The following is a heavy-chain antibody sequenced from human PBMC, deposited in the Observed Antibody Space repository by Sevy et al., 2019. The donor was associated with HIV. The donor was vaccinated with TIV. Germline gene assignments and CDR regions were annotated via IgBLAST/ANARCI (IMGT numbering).Heavy chain of an antibody. CDR3: AQESSAVVPASILYRRLYYFDY. CDR2: ISGSGGST. D-gene: IGHD2-2*02. Sequence: GGCLRLSCAASGFTFSSYAMSWVRQAPGKGLEWISAISGSGGSTYYADSVKGRFTISRDNSKNTLYLQMNSLRAEDTAVYYCAQESSAVVPASILYRRLYYFDYWGQGTLVTVSS. J-gene: IGHJ4*02. CDR1: GFTFSSYA. V-gene: IGHV3-23*01.